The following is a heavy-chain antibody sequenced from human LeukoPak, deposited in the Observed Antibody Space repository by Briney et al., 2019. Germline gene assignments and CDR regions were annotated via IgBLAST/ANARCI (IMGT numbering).Heavy chain of an antibody. V-gene: IGHV4-59*12. J-gene: IGHJ6*03. Sequence: PSETLSLTCTVSGGSISSYYWSWIRQPPGKGLEWIGYIYYSGSTNYNPSLKSRVTISVDTSKNQFSLKLSSVTAADTAVYYCARLEPPGSGSYYTLRSYYMDVWGKGTTVTISS. CDR3: ARLEPPGSGSYYTLRSYYMDV. CDR2: IYYSGST. CDR1: GGSISSYY. D-gene: IGHD3-10*01.